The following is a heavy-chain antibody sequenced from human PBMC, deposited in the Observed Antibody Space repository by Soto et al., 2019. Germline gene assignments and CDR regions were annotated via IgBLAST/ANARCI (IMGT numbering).Heavy chain of an antibody. J-gene: IGHJ4*02. CDR3: VRARSTDSRPDY. CDR1: GFTFSLYS. V-gene: IGHV3-21*01. D-gene: IGHD3-22*01. CDR2: ITSSSSYI. Sequence: GGSLRLSCAASGFTFSLYSMIWVRQAPGKGLEWVASITSSSSYIYYEDSLKGRFTISRDNAKNSLFLQLDSLRAEDTAVYFCVRARSTDSRPDYWGQGTLGTVSS.